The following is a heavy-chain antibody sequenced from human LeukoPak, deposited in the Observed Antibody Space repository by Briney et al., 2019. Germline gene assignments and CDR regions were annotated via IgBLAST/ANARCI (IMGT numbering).Heavy chain of an antibody. CDR2: ISGSGGST. CDR3: AKVVSYYYDSSGYYQDY. Sequence: QPGGSLRLSCAASGFTFSSYAMSWVRQAPGKGLEWVSAISGSGGSTYYADSVKGRFTISRDNTKNTLYLQMNSLRAEDTAVYYCAKVVSYYYDSSGYYQDYWGQGTLVTVSS. V-gene: IGHV3-23*01. J-gene: IGHJ4*02. CDR1: GFTFSSYA. D-gene: IGHD3-22*01.